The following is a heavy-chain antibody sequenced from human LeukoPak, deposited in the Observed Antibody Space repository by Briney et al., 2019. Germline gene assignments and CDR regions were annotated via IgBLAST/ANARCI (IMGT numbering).Heavy chain of an antibody. CDR2: ISDSGAYT. CDR1: GFTFTKYG. D-gene: IGHD3-10*01. J-gene: IGHJ6*03. Sequence: PGGSLRLSCAASGFTFTKYGMSWVRQAPGKGLEWISTISDSGAYTYYADSVKGRFTISRDNSKNTLYLQMNNLRAEDTAVYYCARSTGETGFYYYYYMDVWGKGTTVTISS. CDR3: ARSTGETGFYYYYYMDV. V-gene: IGHV3-23*01.